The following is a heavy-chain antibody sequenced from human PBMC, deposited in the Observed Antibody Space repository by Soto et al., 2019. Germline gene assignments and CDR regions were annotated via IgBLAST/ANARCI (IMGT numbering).Heavy chain of an antibody. J-gene: IGHJ4*02. Sequence: QVQLVESGGGVVQPGRSLRLSCAASGFTFSSYGMHWVRQAPGKGLEWVAVIWYDGSNKYYADSVKGRFTISRDNSKNTLYLQMNSLRAEDTAVYYCARNKGSGSAYGAGFDYWGQGALVTISS. CDR3: ARNKGSGSAYGAGFDY. CDR1: GFTFSSYG. V-gene: IGHV3-33*01. D-gene: IGHD3-10*01. CDR2: IWYDGSNK.